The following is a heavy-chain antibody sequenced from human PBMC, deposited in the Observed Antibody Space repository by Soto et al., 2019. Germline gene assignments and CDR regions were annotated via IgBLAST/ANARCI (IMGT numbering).Heavy chain of an antibody. V-gene: IGHV5-10-1*01. CDR2: IDPSDSYT. CDR3: ARYRYCSSTSCLDWFEP. Sequence: GESLKISCKGSGYSFTSYWISWVRQMPGKGLEWMGRIDPSDSYTNYSPSFQGHVTISADKSISTAYLQWSSLKASDTAMYYCARYRYCSSTSCLDWFEPLGQGTLVTVSS. CDR1: GYSFTSYW. D-gene: IGHD2-2*01. J-gene: IGHJ5*02.